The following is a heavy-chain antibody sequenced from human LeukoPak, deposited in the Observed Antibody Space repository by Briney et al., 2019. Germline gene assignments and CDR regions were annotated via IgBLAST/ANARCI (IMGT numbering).Heavy chain of an antibody. V-gene: IGHV4-39*01. CDR1: GGSISSSDYY. CDR2: ISSSGSS. J-gene: IGHJ4*02. D-gene: IGHD1-26*01. Sequence: SETLSLTCTVSGGSISSSDYYWGWIRQPPGKGLEWIGAISSSGSSYYNPSLKSRATISVDSSKNQFSLKLSSVTAADTAVYYCARRTSNPVGAIDYWGQGTLVTVSS. CDR3: ARRTSNPVGAIDY.